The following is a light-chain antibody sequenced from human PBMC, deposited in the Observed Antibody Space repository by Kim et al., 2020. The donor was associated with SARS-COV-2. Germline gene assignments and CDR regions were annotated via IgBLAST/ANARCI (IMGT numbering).Light chain of an antibody. CDR2: DNN. J-gene: IGLJ3*02. V-gene: IGLV1-51*01. Sequence: GQKLPIACSGSSSNIGNNYVSWYQQLPGTAPKLLIYDNNKRPSGIPDRFSGSKSGTSATLGITGLQTGDEADYYCGTWDSSLSAGVFGGGTQLTVL. CDR3: GTWDSSLSAGV. CDR1: SSNIGNNY.